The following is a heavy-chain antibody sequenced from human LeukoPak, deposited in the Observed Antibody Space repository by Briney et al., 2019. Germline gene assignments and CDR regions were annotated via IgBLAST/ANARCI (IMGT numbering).Heavy chain of an antibody. Sequence: PSETLSLTCTVSGGSISIYYWSWVRQPPGKGLEWIGYIYNSGSTTYNPSLKSRATISVDTSKNQFSLKLTSMTAADTAVYYCARSYLRGYNYGWPDQWGQGTLVTVSS. J-gene: IGHJ4*02. V-gene: IGHV4-59*01. D-gene: IGHD5-18*01. CDR2: IYNSGST. CDR3: ARSYLRGYNYGWPDQ. CDR1: GGSISIYY.